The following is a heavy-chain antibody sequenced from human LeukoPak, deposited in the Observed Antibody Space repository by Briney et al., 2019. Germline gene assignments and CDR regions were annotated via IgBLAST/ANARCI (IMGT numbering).Heavy chain of an antibody. V-gene: IGHV3-48*04. Sequence: GGSLRLSCAASGFTFTTYWMNWVRQAPGKGLEWVSYISSSGSTIYYADSVKGRFTISRDNAKNSLYLQMNSLRAEDTAVYYCARVRYFDLILNYEYYFDYWGQGTLVTVSS. J-gene: IGHJ4*02. CDR1: GFTFTTYW. CDR2: ISSSGSTI. CDR3: ARVRYFDLILNYEYYFDY. D-gene: IGHD3-9*01.